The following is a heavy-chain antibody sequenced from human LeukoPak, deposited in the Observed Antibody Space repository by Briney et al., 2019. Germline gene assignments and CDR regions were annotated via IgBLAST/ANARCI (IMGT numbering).Heavy chain of an antibody. Sequence: GGSLRLSCAASGLSFSSYAMHWVRQAPGKGLEWVAVTSYDGTEKYYGDSVKGRFTISRDNSKNTLYLQMNSLRAEDTALYYCARDGHGVPLDYWGQGTLVTVSP. V-gene: IGHV3-30-3*01. CDR3: ARDGHGVPLDY. D-gene: IGHD4-17*01. J-gene: IGHJ4*02. CDR1: GLSFSSYA. CDR2: TSYDGTEK.